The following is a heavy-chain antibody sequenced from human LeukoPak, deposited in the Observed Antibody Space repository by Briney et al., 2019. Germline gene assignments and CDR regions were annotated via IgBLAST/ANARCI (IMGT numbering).Heavy chain of an antibody. CDR3: ARAAYYDSSGYRYDAFDI. CDR1: GYTLTELS. CDR2: INPNSGGT. D-gene: IGHD3-22*01. V-gene: IGHV1-2*02. Sequence: ASVKVSCKVSGYTLTELSLHWVRQAPGQGLEWMGWINPNSGGTNYAQKFQGRVTMTRDTSISTAYMELSRLRSDDTAVYYCARAAYYDSSGYRYDAFDIWGQGTMVTVSS. J-gene: IGHJ3*02.